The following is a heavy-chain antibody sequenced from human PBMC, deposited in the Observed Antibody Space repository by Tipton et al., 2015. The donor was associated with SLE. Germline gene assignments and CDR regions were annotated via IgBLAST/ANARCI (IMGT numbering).Heavy chain of an antibody. V-gene: IGHV3-11*04. CDR1: GFTVSSNY. D-gene: IGHD6-19*01. J-gene: IGHJ3*02. CDR2: ISSSGSTI. Sequence: SLRLSCAASGFTVSSNYMSWVRQAPGKGLEWVSYISSSGSTIYYADSVKGRFTISRDNAKNSLYLQMNSLRAEDTAVYYCARRTSGSDAFDIWGQGTMVTVSS. CDR3: ARRTSGSDAFDI.